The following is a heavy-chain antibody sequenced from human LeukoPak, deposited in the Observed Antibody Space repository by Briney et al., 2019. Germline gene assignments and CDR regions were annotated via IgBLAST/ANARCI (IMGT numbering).Heavy chain of an antibody. CDR1: GGSISSYY. D-gene: IGHD3-22*01. V-gene: IGHV4-4*07. CDR2: IYTSGST. CDR3: ARSPGYYYDSSAVDY. J-gene: IGHJ4*01. Sequence: SETLSLTCTVSGGSISSYYWSWIRQPAGKGLEWIGRIYTSGSTNYNPSLKSRVTMSVDTSKNQFSLKLSSVTAADTAVYYCARSPGYYYDSSAVDYWGQEPWSPSPQ.